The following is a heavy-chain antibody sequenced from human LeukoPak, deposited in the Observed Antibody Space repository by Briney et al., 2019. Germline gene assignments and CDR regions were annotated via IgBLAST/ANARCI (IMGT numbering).Heavy chain of an antibody. D-gene: IGHD3-22*01. CDR3: ASTPPAYYYYSWFDP. Sequence: PSETLSLTCAVSGGSISSGGYSWSWIRQPPGKGLEWIGYIYHSGSTYYNPSLQSRVTMSLDTSKNQFSLKLSSVTAADTAVYYCASTPPAYYYYSWFDPWGQGTLVIVSS. CDR1: GGSISSGGYS. V-gene: IGHV4-30-2*02. CDR2: IYHSGST. J-gene: IGHJ5*02.